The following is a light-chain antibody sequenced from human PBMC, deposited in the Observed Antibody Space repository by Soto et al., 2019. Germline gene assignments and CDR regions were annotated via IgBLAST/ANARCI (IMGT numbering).Light chain of an antibody. Sequence: QPVLTQPPSASGTPGQRVTISCSGSSSNIGSNIVNWYQQVPGTAPKLLIYSTYQRPSGVSDRFSGSKSGTSASLAISGLQSEDEADYYCAVWDDSLNGVVFGGGTKVTVL. J-gene: IGLJ2*01. V-gene: IGLV1-44*01. CDR1: SSNIGSNI. CDR2: STY. CDR3: AVWDDSLNGVV.